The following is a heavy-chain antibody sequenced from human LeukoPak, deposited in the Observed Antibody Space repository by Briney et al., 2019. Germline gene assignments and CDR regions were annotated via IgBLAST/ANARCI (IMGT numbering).Heavy chain of an antibody. CDR2: IYSSDTT. V-gene: IGHV3-48*03. Sequence: GGSLRLSCAASGFTFSSYGMNWVRQAPGKGLEWVSHIYSSDTTYADSVKGRFTISRDNAKNSLYLQMNSLRDEDTAVYYCARDLHYAFDIWGQGTMVTASS. CDR1: GFTFSSYG. J-gene: IGHJ3*02. D-gene: IGHD3-10*01. CDR3: ARDLHYAFDI.